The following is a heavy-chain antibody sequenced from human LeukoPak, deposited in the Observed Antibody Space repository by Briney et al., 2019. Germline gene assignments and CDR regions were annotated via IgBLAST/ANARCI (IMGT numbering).Heavy chain of an antibody. CDR1: GGSISSSY. D-gene: IGHD1-26*01. V-gene: IGHV4-59*08. J-gene: IGHJ5*02. CDR3: ARHDGGATLSGFDP. Sequence: VKPSETLSLTCTVSGGSISSSYWSWIRQPPGKGLEWIGYIYYSGSTNYNPSLKSRVTISVDTSKNQFSLKLSSVTAADTAVYYCARHDGGATLSGFDPWGQGTLVTVSS. CDR2: IYYSGST.